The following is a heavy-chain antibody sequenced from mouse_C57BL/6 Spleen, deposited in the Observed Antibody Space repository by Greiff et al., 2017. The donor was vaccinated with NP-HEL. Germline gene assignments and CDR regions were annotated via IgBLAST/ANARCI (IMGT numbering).Heavy chain of an antibody. Sequence: DVKLVESGGDLVKPGGSLKLSCAASGFTFSSYGMSWVRQTPDKRLEWVATISSGGSYTYYPDSVKGRFTISRDNAKNTLYLQMSSLKSEDTAMYYCARQGGNWGGFDYWGQGTTLTVSS. CDR3: ARQGGNWGGFDY. CDR1: GFTFSSYG. J-gene: IGHJ2*01. CDR2: ISSGGSYT. V-gene: IGHV5-6*02. D-gene: IGHD4-1*01.